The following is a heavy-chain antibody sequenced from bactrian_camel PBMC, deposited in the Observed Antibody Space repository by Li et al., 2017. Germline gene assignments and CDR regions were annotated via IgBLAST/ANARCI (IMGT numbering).Heavy chain of an antibody. J-gene: IGHJ4*01. Sequence: HVQLVESGGGSVQAGGSLRLSCAASGDDFSSYYMGWFRQAPGKEREGIAAIDRDGYISYADSVKGRFALSEDSAKSTLYLQMNSLKIEDTAVYYCVTGRLRSTPSTMGQGTQVTVS. CDR2: IDRDGYI. D-gene: IGHD7*01. CDR1: GDDFSSYY. V-gene: IGHV3S53*01.